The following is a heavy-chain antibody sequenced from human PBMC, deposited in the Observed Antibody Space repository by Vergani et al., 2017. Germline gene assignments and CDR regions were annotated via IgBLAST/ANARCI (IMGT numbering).Heavy chain of an antibody. CDR1: GGTFSSYT. CDR2: IIPILDIA. CDR3: AREKCSSTSCYQIWNYYYYYYMDV. J-gene: IGHJ6*03. V-gene: IGHV1-69*08. D-gene: IGHD2-2*01. Sequence: QVQLVQSGAEVKKPGSSVKVSCKASGGTFSSYTISWVRQAPGQGLEWMGRIIPILDIANYAQKFQGRVTITADKSTSTAYMELSSLRSEDTAVYYCAREKCSSTSCYQIWNYYYYYYMDVWGKGTTVTVSS.